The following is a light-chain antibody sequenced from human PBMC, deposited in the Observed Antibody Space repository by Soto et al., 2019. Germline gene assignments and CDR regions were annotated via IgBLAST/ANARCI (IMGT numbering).Light chain of an antibody. V-gene: IGKV3-15*01. CDR3: QQYNNWPVGFT. CDR1: QSVSSN. CDR2: GAS. J-gene: IGKJ3*01. Sequence: EIVMTQSPATLSVSPGERATLSCRASQSVSSNLAWYQQKPGQAPRLLIYGASTRATGIPARFSGSGSGTEFTLTISSLQSEDFAVYYCQQYNNWPVGFTFGPETKVDIK.